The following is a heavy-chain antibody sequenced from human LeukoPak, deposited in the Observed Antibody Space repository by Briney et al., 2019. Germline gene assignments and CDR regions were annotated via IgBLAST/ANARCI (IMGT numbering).Heavy chain of an antibody. V-gene: IGHV3-7*04. Sequence: GGSLRLSCAASGFTFSSYWMDWVRQAPGKGLEWVANIKKDGSGKYYVDSAKGRFTISRDNAKNSLYLQMNSLRADDTAVYYCVGGSGWLPDYWGQGTLVTVSS. CDR1: GFTFSSYW. CDR3: VGGSGWLPDY. D-gene: IGHD6-19*01. CDR2: IKKDGSGK. J-gene: IGHJ4*02.